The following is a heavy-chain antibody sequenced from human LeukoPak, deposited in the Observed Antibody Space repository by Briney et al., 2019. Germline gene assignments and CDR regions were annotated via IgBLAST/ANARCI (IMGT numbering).Heavy chain of an antibody. J-gene: IGHJ3*02. Sequence: SETLSVTCTVSGDSINNNNYYWGWVRQPPGKGLEWIGNIYYNGRTYYSPSLKSRGTISVDTSNNQFSLRLSSVTAADTAVYYCARITDRTIFGEIMHGFDIWGQGTPVTVSS. CDR1: GDSINNNNYY. D-gene: IGHD3-3*01. CDR3: ARITDRTIFGEIMHGFDI. CDR2: IYYNGRT. V-gene: IGHV4-39*01.